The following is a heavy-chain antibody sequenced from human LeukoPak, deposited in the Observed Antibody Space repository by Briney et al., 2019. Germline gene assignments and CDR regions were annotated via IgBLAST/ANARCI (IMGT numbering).Heavy chain of an antibody. V-gene: IGHV4-61*02. CDR2: VSSSGRT. CDR1: GDSISSGSFY. CDR3: GRGHVSPGQSNWFDP. Sequence: SQTLSLTCTVSGDSISSGSFYWGWIRQAAGKGLEWIGRVSSSGRTTYNPSLKSRLTIPITTSKNQFSLKVTSVTASDTAMYYCGRGHVSPGQSNWFDPWGQGTLVTVYS. D-gene: IGHD3-16*01. J-gene: IGHJ5*02.